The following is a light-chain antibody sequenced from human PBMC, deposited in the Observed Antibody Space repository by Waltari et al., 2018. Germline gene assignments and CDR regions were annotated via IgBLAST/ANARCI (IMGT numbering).Light chain of an antibody. Sequence: DIQLTQSPSFLSASVGDRVPITCRASQGIGSSLTWYQLKAGKAPMLLIYAASTLQAGVPSRFSASGSGTDFTLTISSVQPEDFAIYYCQQFSIYPITFGGGTKVEVK. V-gene: IGKV1-9*01. CDR1: QGIGSS. CDR2: AAS. J-gene: IGKJ4*01. CDR3: QQFSIYPIT.